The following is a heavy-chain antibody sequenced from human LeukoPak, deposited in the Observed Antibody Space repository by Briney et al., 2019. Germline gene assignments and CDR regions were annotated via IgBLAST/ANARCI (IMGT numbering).Heavy chain of an antibody. CDR2: ISYSGTT. V-gene: IGHV4-59*08. D-gene: IGHD3-22*01. CDR1: NGSISTHF. CDR3: ASDMTVDPDTFDT. Sequence: SETLSLTCTVSNGSISTHFWSWIRQPPGKGLEWIGYISYSGTTHFNPSLKSRVTMSADTSKKQFSLRLSSVTAADTAVYYCASDMTVDPDTFDTWGLGTMVTVSS. J-gene: IGHJ3*02.